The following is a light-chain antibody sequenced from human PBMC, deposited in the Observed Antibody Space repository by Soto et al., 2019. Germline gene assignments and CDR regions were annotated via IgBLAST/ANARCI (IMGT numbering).Light chain of an antibody. Sequence: QSVLTHPPSVAGAPGQRVTISCTGSSSNIGAGYDVHWYQQLPGTAPKLLIEGNSNLPSGVPDRFSGSKSGTSASLAITWLQAEYEADYYCQSYDSSLSGYAVFGGGTKLTVL. CDR1: SSNIGAGYD. CDR3: QSYDSSLSGYAV. J-gene: IGLJ7*01. CDR2: GNS. V-gene: IGLV1-40*01.